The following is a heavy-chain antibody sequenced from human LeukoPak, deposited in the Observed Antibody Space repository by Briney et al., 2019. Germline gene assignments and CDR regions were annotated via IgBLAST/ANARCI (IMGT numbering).Heavy chain of an antibody. Sequence: GASVKVSCKASGYTFTSYGISWVRQAPGQGLEWMGWISAYNGNTNYAQKLQGRVTMTTDTSTSTAYMELRSLRSDDTAVYYCARDRSAVREAKGGVVVPPAADYWGQGTLVTVSS. CDR2: ISAYNGNT. CDR3: ARDRSAVREAKGGVVVPPAADY. CDR1: GYTFTSYG. J-gene: IGHJ4*02. D-gene: IGHD2-2*01. V-gene: IGHV1-18*01.